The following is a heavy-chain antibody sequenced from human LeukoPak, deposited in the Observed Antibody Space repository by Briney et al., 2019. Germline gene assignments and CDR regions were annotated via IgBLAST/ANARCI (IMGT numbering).Heavy chain of an antibody. J-gene: IGHJ4*02. V-gene: IGHV4-39*01. CDR3: ARRYQLLPFDY. D-gene: IGHD2-2*01. CDR2: IYYSGST. Sequence: PSETLSLTCTVSGGSISSSSYYWGWIRQPPGKGLEWIGSIYYSGSTYYNPSLKSRVTISVDTSKNQFSLKLSSVTAADTAVYYCARRYQLLPFDYWGQGTLVTVSS. CDR1: GGSISSSSYY.